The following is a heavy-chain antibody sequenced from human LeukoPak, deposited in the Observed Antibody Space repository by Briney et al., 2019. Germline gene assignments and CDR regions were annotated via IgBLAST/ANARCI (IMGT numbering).Heavy chain of an antibody. CDR3: ARDRGHQEPDDYVDYDPTLTPSGMDV. V-gene: IGHV3-48*01. CDR2: ISSSSSAI. Sequence: AGGSLRLSFAASGFTFSSYSMNWVRQAPGKGLELVSYISSSSSAIYYADSVKGRFTISRDYAKNSLYLQMNSLRAEDTAVYYCARDRGHQEPDDYVDYDPTLTPSGMDVWGQGTTVTVSS. CDR1: GFTFSSYS. J-gene: IGHJ6*02. D-gene: IGHD4-17*01.